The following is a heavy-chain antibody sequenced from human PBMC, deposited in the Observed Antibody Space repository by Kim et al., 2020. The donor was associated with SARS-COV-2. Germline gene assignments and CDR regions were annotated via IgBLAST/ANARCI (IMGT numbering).Heavy chain of an antibody. CDR3: VRDLGLRFLVYNGLDV. CDR1: GYIFTNYY. Sequence: ASVKVSCKASGYIFTNYYMHWVRQAPGQGLEWLGIINPTGGSTTYAQQFQGRLTMSRDTSRSLIYMEMTSLRSEDTAVYFCVRDLGLRFLVYNGLDVWGQ. V-gene: IGHV1-46*03. D-gene: IGHD3-3*01. J-gene: IGHJ6*02. CDR2: INPTGGST.